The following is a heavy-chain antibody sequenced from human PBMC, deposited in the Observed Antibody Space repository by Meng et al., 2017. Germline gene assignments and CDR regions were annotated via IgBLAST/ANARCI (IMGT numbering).Heavy chain of an antibody. CDR3: ATDLYRDWFDP. CDR2: VDPEDGET. J-gene: IGHJ5*02. Sequence: GRMAQSGAEVKTPAATVKISCQVSGYTFTDHYMHWVQQAPGKGLEWMGLVDPEDGETIYAEKFQGRVTITADTSTDTAYMELSSLRSEDTAVYYCATDLYRDWFDPWGQGTLVTVSS. D-gene: IGHD1-26*01. CDR1: GYTFTDHY. V-gene: IGHV1-69-2*01.